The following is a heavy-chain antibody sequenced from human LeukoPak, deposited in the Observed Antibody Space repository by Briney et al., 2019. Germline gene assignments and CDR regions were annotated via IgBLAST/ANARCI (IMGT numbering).Heavy chain of an antibody. CDR3: ASSGEGVVVVAADWFDP. D-gene: IGHD2-15*01. Sequence: PGGSLRLSCAASGFTFSSYEMNWVRQAPGKGLEWVSYISSGGSNIYYADSVKGRFTISRDNSKNTLYLQMNSLRAEDTAVYYCASSGEGVVVVAADWFDPWGQGTLVTVSS. CDR1: GFTFSSYE. V-gene: IGHV3-48*03. CDR2: ISSGGSNI. J-gene: IGHJ5*02.